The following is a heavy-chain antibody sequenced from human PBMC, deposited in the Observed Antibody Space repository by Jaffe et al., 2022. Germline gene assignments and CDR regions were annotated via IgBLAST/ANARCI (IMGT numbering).Heavy chain of an antibody. CDR2: TYGDDGSMT. D-gene: IGHD2-15*01. Sequence: QLVESGGGLIQPGGSLRLSCVASGLSLRGYWVHWVRQAPGKGLVWVSLTYGDDGSMTTYADSVKGRFTVSRDNAKDTLYLQMNSLRAEDTAMYYCARVAGGLGYYSGGNYYAAAIDYWGQGTPVTVSS. J-gene: IGHJ4*02. V-gene: IGHV3-74*03. CDR1: GLSLRGYW. CDR3: ARVAGGLGYYSGGNYYAAAIDY.